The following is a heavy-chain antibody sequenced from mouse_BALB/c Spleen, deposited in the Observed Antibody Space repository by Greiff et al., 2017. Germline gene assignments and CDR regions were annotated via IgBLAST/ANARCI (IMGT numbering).Heavy chain of an antibody. J-gene: IGHJ1*01. CDR2: ISTYYGDA. Sequence: VQLQQSGAELVRPGVSVKISCKGSGYTFTDYAMHWVKQSHAKSLEWIGVISTYYGDASYNQKFKGKATMTVDKSSSTAYMELARLTSEDSAIYYCARSPGGYGYFDVWGAGTTVTVSS. CDR1: GYTFTDYA. CDR3: ARSPGGYGYFDV. V-gene: IGHV1S137*01.